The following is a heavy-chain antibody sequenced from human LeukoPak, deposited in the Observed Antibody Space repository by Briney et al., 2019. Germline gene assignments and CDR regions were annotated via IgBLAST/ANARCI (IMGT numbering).Heavy chain of an antibody. Sequence: SESLSLTCAVYGGSFSSYYWSWIRQPPGKGLEWIGEINHSGGTNYNPSLKSGVTISVDTSMNQFSLKLSSVTAADTAVYYCARGRVYDSSGYGGGSFDDWGQGTLVTLSS. J-gene: IGHJ4*02. V-gene: IGHV4-34*01. CDR1: GGSFSSYY. CDR3: ARGRVYDSSGYGGGSFDD. D-gene: IGHD3-22*01. CDR2: INHSGGT.